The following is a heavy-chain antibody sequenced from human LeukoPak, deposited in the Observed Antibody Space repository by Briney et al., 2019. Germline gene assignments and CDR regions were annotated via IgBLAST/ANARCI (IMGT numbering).Heavy chain of an antibody. D-gene: IGHD6-13*01. Sequence: PGGSLRLSCAASGFTFSSYWMSWVRQAPGKGLEWVSAISGSGGSTYYADSVKGRFTISRDNSKNTLYLQMNSLRAEDTAVYYCAKTRALGVAGYSSSWLSDYWGQGTLVTVSS. CDR1: GFTFSSYW. CDR3: AKTRALGVAGYSSSWLSDY. CDR2: ISGSGGST. J-gene: IGHJ4*02. V-gene: IGHV3-23*01.